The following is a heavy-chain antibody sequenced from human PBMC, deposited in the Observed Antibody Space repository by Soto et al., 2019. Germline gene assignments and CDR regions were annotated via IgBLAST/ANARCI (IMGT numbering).Heavy chain of an antibody. CDR3: ARDDEYSGNGMDV. V-gene: IGHV3-33*01. J-gene: IGHJ6*02. CDR2: ILNDGSNR. CDR1: EFTFSNYG. Sequence: QVPLVESGGGVVQPGRSLRLSCAASEFTFSNYGMHWVRQAPGKGLEWVAVILNDGSNRYHADSVKDRFTISRDNSKNTLYLQMNSLRAEDPAVYYCARDDEYSGNGMDVWGQGTTVTVS. D-gene: IGHD3-10*01.